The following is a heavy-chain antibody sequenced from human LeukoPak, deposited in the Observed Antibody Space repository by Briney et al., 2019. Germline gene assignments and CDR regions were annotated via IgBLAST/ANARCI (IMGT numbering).Heavy chain of an antibody. CDR1: GYTFTGYY. CDR3: ARGYSSSWSEYFQH. V-gene: IGHV1-2*02. J-gene: IGHJ1*01. Sequence: ASVKVSCKASGYTFTGYYMHWVRQAPGQGLEWMGWINPNSGGTNYAQKFQGRVTMTRDTAASTAYMELSSLRSEDTAVYYCARGYSSSWSEYFQHWGQGTLVTVSS. D-gene: IGHD6-13*01. CDR2: INPNSGGT.